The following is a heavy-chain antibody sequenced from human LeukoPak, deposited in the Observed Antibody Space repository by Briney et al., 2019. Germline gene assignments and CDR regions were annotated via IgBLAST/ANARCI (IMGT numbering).Heavy chain of an antibody. J-gene: IGHJ2*01. D-gene: IGHD3-16*01. V-gene: IGHV1-2*02. CDR3: AREVGVVSFNL. CDR2: IDPSSGGT. Sequence: ASVKVSCKASGYTFTGNHVHWLRQAPGQGLDWMGWIDPSSGGTKYAQKFQDRVTMTSDTSISTAYMELSGLRSDDTAVYFCAREVGVVSFNLWGRGTLVTVSS. CDR1: GYTFTGNH.